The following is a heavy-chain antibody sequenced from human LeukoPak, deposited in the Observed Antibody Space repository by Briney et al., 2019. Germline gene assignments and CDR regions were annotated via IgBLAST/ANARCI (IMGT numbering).Heavy chain of an antibody. CDR3: ARRVTMVRGVSLNSFDY. V-gene: IGHV4-61*02. CDR2: IYTSGST. Sequence: SETLSLTCTVSGGSINSGSYYWSWIRQPAGKGLEWIGRIYTSGSTNYNPSLKSRVTMSVDTSKNQFSLKLSSVTAADTAVYYCARRVTMVRGVSLNSFDYWGQGTLVTVSS. D-gene: IGHD3-10*01. J-gene: IGHJ4*02. CDR1: GGSINSGSYY.